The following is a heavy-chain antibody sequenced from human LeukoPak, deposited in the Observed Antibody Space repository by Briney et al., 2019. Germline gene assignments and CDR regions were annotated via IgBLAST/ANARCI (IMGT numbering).Heavy chain of an antibody. D-gene: IGHD1-26*01. V-gene: IGHV3-21*01. CDR3: ARDREQSLDY. CDR2: ISSSSSYI. Sequence: GSLRLSCAASGFTFSSYSMNWVRQAPGKGLEWVSSISSSSSYIYYADSVKGRFTISRDNAKNSLYPQMNSLRAEDTAVYYCARDREQSLDYWGQGTLVTVSS. CDR1: GFTFSSYS. J-gene: IGHJ4*02.